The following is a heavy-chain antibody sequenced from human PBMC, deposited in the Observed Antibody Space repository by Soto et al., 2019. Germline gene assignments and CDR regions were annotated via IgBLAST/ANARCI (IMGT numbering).Heavy chain of an antibody. J-gene: IGHJ6*03. CDR3: ARLKSNYYYYMDV. V-gene: IGHV3-7*01. Sequence: GGSLRLSCAASGFTFSSYWMSWVRQAPGKGLEWVANIKQDGSEKYYVDSVKGRFTISRDNAKNSLYLKMNSLRAEDTAVYYCARLKSNYYYYMDVWGKGTTVTVSS. CDR1: GFTFSSYW. CDR2: IKQDGSEK.